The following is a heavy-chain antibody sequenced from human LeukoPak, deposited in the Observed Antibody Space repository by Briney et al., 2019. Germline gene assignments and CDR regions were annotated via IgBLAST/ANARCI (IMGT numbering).Heavy chain of an antibody. CDR2: INHSGST. CDR1: GGSFSGYY. D-gene: IGHD2-15*01. V-gene: IGHV4-34*01. CDR3: ARGRYCSGGSCYLSTFDY. Sequence: SETLSLTCAVYGGSFSGYYWSWIRQPPGKGLEWIGEINHSGSTNYNPSLKSRVTISVDTSKNQFSLKLSSVTAADTAVYYCARGRYCSGGSCYLSTFDYWGQGTLVTVSS. J-gene: IGHJ4*02.